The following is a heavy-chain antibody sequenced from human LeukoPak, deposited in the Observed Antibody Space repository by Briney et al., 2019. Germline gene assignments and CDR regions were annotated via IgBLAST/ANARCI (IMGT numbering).Heavy chain of an antibody. D-gene: IGHD2-2*01. V-gene: IGHV4-59*01. Sequence: PSETLSLTCTVSGGSISSYYWSWIRQPPGKELEWIGYIYYSGSTNYNPSLKSRVTISVDTSKNQFSLKLSSVTAADTAVYYCARAFPYCSSTSCYSWFDPWGQGTLVTVSS. CDR3: ARAFPYCSSTSCYSWFDP. J-gene: IGHJ5*02. CDR1: GGSISSYY. CDR2: IYYSGST.